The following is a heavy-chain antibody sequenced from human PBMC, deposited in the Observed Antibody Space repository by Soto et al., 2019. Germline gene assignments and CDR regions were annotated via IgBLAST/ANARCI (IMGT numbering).Heavy chain of an antibody. Sequence: SVKVCCKASGGTFSSYASIWVRQAPGQGLEWMGGIIPIFGTANYAQKFQGRVTITADESTSTAYMELSSLRSEDTAVYYCASPAMIVVVITGNDAFDIWGQGTMVTVSS. CDR1: GGTFSSYA. J-gene: IGHJ3*02. V-gene: IGHV1-69*13. CDR2: IIPIFGTA. CDR3: ASPAMIVVVITGNDAFDI. D-gene: IGHD3-22*01.